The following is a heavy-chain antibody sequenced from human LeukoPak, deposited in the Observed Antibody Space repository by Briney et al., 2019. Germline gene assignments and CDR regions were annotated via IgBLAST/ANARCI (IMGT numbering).Heavy chain of an antibody. CDR2: ISGSGGST. J-gene: IGHJ6*03. V-gene: IGHV3-23*01. Sequence: PGGSLRLSCAASGFTFSSYAMSWVRQAPGKGLEWVSAISGSGGSTYYADSVKGRFTISRDNSRNTLYLQMNSLRAEDTAVYYCACTSCYTGYYYYYMDVWGKGTTVTVSS. D-gene: IGHD2-2*02. CDR3: ACTSCYTGYYYYYMDV. CDR1: GFTFSSYA.